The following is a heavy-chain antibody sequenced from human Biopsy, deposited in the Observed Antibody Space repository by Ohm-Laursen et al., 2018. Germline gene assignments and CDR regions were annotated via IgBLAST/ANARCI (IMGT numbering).Heavy chain of an antibody. V-gene: IGHV4-34*01. Sequence: GTLSLTCSVYNVSFSSFYWSWIRQPPGKGLEWIGEISHTGSTNYNPPFKSRVFMSVDTSRSQFSLKLSSVTAADTAVYYCASAGYNPDWNFDLWGRGTRVTVSS. CDR3: ASAGYNPDWNFDL. CDR2: ISHTGST. J-gene: IGHJ2*01. D-gene: IGHD5-24*01. CDR1: NVSFSSFY.